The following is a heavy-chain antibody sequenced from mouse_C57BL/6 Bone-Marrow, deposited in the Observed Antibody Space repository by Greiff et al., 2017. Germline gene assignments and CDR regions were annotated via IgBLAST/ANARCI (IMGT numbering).Heavy chain of an antibody. Sequence: VQLQQPGAELVMPGASVKLSCKASGYTFTSYWMHWVKQRPGQGLEWIGEIDPSDSYTNYNRKFKGKSTLTVDKSSSTAYMQLSSLTSEDSAVYYCARTTGGAMDYWGQGTSVTVSS. CDR2: IDPSDSYT. V-gene: IGHV1-69*01. J-gene: IGHJ4*01. D-gene: IGHD4-1*02. CDR1: GYTFTSYW. CDR3: ARTTGGAMDY.